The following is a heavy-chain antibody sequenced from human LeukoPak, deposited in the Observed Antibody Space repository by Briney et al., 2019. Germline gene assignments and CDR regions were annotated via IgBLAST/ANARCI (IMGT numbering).Heavy chain of an antibody. Sequence: ATVKVSCKASGYTFPSYCKSWVRQAPGQGREGMGWISAYNGNTNYAQKPQGRVTMTTDTSTSTAYMELRSLRSDDTAVYYCARQYSSSWYYFDYWGQGTLVTVSS. V-gene: IGHV1-18*04. CDR3: ARQYSSSWYYFDY. CDR2: ISAYNGNT. CDR1: GYTFPSYC. D-gene: IGHD6-13*01. J-gene: IGHJ4*02.